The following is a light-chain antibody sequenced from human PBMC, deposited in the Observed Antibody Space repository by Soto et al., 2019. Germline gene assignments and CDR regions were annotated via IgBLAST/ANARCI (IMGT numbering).Light chain of an antibody. CDR3: QQLRMYPST. CDR1: QDIAIY. Sequence: DFQMTQSPSTLSASVGDRVTITCRASQDIAIYLAWYQQKPGEAPKLLIYAASTLYGGVPSRFSGSGSGTDFALTITSLQAEDFATYYCQQLRMYPSTFGGGTRLEIK. V-gene: IGKV1-9*01. CDR2: AAS. J-gene: IGKJ5*01.